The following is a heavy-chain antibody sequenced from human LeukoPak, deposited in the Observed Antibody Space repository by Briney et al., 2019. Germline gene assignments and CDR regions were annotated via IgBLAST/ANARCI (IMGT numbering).Heavy chain of an antibody. J-gene: IGHJ3*02. CDR2: ISSSSSTI. CDR1: GFTFSSYS. V-gene: IGHV3-48*02. Sequence: GGTLRLCCAASGFTFSSYSIIWVRQAPGTGLESVSYISSSSSTIYDADSVKGRFTISRDNAKNSLYLQINSLRDKDTAVYYCARDLSGRYAFDIWGQGTMVTVAS. CDR3: ARDLSGRYAFDI. D-gene: IGHD3-10*01.